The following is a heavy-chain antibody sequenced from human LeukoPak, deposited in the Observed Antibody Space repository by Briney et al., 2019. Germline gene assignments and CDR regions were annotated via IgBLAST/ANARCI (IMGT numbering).Heavy chain of an antibody. Sequence: SQTLSLTCGISGDSVSSNSAAWHRIRQSPSRGLEWLGRTYYRSKWDNDYAVSVKSRITINPDTSKNQFSLHLNSVTPEDTAVYYRAAAPTGKGAFDIWGQGTMVTVSS. J-gene: IGHJ3*02. D-gene: IGHD3-10*01. V-gene: IGHV6-1*01. CDR3: AAAPTGKGAFDI. CDR1: GDSVSSNSAA. CDR2: TYYRSKWDN.